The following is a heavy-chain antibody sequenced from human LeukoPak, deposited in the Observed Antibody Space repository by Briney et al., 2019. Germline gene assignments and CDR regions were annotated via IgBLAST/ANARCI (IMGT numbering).Heavy chain of an antibody. V-gene: IGHV3-66*01. CDR1: GFTFDDYG. Sequence: GGSLRFSCAASGFTFDDYGMSWVRQAPGKGLEWVSVIYSGGSTYYADSVKGRFTISRDNSKNTLYLQMNSLRAEDTAIYYCARDLEVGATRFDYFDYWGQGTLVTVSS. CDR3: ARDLEVGATRFDYFDY. J-gene: IGHJ4*02. CDR2: IYSGGST. D-gene: IGHD1-26*01.